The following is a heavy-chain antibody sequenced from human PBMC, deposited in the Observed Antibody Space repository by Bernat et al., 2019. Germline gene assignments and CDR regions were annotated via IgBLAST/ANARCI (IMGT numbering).Heavy chain of an antibody. CDR1: GFTFSSYA. Sequence: QVQLVESGGGVVQPGRSLRLSCAASGFTFSSYAMHWVRQAPGKGLEWVAVISYDGSNKYYADSVKGRFTISRDNSKNMLYLQMNSLRAEDTAVYYCAREEAAAGTSYWYFDLWGRGTLVTVSS. V-gene: IGHV3-30-3*01. CDR3: AREEAAAGTSYWYFDL. CDR2: ISYDGSNK. J-gene: IGHJ2*01. D-gene: IGHD6-13*01.